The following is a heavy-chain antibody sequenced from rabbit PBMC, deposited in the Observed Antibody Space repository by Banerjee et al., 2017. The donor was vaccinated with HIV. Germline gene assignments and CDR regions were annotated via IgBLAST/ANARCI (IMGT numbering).Heavy chain of an antibody. D-gene: IGHD4-1*01. CDR3: ARDLAGVIGWNFDL. V-gene: IGHV1S40*01. Sequence: QSLEESGGDLVQPGESLTLTCTASGFSFSSSNYMCWVRQAPGKGLEWIACIYGGSSGSSYYATWAKGRFTISRTSSTTVALQMTSLTAADTATYFCARDLAGVIGWNFDLWGPGTLVTVS. CDR2: IYGGSSGSS. J-gene: IGHJ4*01. CDR1: GFSFSSSNY.